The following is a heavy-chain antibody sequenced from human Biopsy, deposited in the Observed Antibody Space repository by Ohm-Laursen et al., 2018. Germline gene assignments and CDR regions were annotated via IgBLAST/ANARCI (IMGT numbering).Heavy chain of an antibody. J-gene: IGHJ4*02. Sequence: SETLSLTYTVSGYSISSDYRWGWIRQAPGKTLEWLGNIFKDGNTHYNPSLRSRLIISIDTSKNQFSLMMTSVRGADTAVYFCARVGSGWAPFDKWGPGTLVTASS. CDR2: IFKDGNT. D-gene: IGHD6-19*01. V-gene: IGHV4-38-2*02. CDR3: ARVGSGWAPFDK. CDR1: GYSISSDYR.